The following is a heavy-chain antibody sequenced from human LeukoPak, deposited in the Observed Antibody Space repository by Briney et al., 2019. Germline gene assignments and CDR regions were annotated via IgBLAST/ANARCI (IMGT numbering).Heavy chain of an antibody. CDR1: GGSFSGYY. CDR2: INHSGST. D-gene: IGHD6-13*01. J-gene: IGHJ5*02. V-gene: IGHV4-34*01. CDR3: ARDFGYSSSWYWFDP. Sequence: NPSETLSLTCAVYGGSFSGYYWSWIRQPPGKGLEWIGEINHSGSTNYNPSLKSRVTISVDTSKNQFSLKLSSVTAADTAVYYCARDFGYSSSWYWFDPWGQGTLVTVSS.